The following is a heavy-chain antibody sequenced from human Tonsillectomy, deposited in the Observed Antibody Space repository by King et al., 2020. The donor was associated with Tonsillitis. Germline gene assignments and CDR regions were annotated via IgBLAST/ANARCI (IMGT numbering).Heavy chain of an antibody. CDR3: ARDRGRWLQSHFDY. CDR2: RSYGGTNK. Sequence: VQLVESGGGVGQPGRSLRLSCAASGFTFSSYAMNWVRQAPGKGLECVAGRSYGGTNKYKADSVKGRFTTSRDNSKNTLFLQMNSLRVEDTAVYYCARDRGRWLQSHFDYWGQGTLVTVSS. V-gene: IGHV3-30-3*01. D-gene: IGHD5-24*01. CDR1: GFTFSSYA. J-gene: IGHJ4*02.